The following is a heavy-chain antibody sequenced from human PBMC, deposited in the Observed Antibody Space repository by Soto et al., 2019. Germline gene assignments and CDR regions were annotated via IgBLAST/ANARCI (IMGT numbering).Heavy chain of an antibody. CDR1: GYTFTSYG. CDR2: ISAYNGNT. Sequence: ASVKVSCKASGYTFTSYGISWVRQAPGQGLEWMGWISAYNGNTNYAQKFQGRVTITADESTSTAYMELSSLRSEDTAVYYCARSGLVVVINYYFDYWGQGTLVTVSS. V-gene: IGHV1-18*01. CDR3: ARSGLVVVINYYFDY. J-gene: IGHJ4*02. D-gene: IGHD3-22*01.